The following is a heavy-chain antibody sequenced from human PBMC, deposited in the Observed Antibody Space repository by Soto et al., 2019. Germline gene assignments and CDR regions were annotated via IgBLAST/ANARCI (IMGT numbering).Heavy chain of an antibody. CDR1: GGSISSYY. Sequence: SETLSLTCTVSGGSISSYYWSWNRQPPGKGLEWIGYIYYSGSTNYNPSLKSRVTISVDTSKNQFSLKLSSVTAADTAVYYCARDIRGVIIGYYYYYGMDVWGQGTTVTVSS. J-gene: IGHJ6*02. D-gene: IGHD3-10*01. V-gene: IGHV4-59*01. CDR2: IYYSGST. CDR3: ARDIRGVIIGYYYYYGMDV.